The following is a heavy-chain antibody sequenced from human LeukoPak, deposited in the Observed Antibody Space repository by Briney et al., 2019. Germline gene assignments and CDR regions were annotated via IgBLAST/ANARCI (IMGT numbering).Heavy chain of an antibody. D-gene: IGHD1-26*01. CDR2: ISGSSSYI. CDR3: ARFGMGGAILDY. V-gene: IGHV3-21*01. J-gene: IGHJ4*02. CDR1: GFTFSSYN. Sequence: PVGSLRLSCAASGFTFSSYNMNWVRQAPGKGLEWVSSISGSSSYIYYADSVKGRFTISRDNAKNSLYLQMNSLRAEDTAVYYCARFGMGGAILDYWGQGTLVTVSS.